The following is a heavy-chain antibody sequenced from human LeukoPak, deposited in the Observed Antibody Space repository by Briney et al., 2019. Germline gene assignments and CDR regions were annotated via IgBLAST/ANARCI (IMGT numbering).Heavy chain of an antibody. CDR1: GGSISSSSYY. CDR2: IYYSGST. CDR3: ARLPKSGVVTTFDY. Sequence: GSLRLSCTVSGGSISSSSYYWGWIRQPPGKGLEWIGSIYYSGSTYYNPSLKSRVTISVDTSKNQFSLKLSSVTAADTAVYYCARLPKSGVVTTFDYWGQGTLVTVSS. V-gene: IGHV4-39*01. D-gene: IGHD3-3*01. J-gene: IGHJ4*02.